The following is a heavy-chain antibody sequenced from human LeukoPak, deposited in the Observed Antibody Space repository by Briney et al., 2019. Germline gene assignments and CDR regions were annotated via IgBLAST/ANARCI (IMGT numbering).Heavy chain of an antibody. CDR2: ISGSGGST. J-gene: IGHJ4*02. CDR1: GFTFSSYA. Sequence: GGSLRLSCAASGFTFSSYAMSWIRQAPGKGLEWVSAISGSGGSTYYADSVKGRFTISRDNSKNTLYLQMNSLRAEDTAVYYCAKDLLGIVVVSTPDYWGQGTLVTVSS. D-gene: IGHD2-21*01. V-gene: IGHV3-23*01. CDR3: AKDLLGIVVVSTPDY.